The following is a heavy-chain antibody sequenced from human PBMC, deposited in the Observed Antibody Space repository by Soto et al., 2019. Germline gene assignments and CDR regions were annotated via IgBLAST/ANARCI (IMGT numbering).Heavy chain of an antibody. V-gene: IGHV4-59*08. CDR3: ARSSGWYSDY. D-gene: IGHD6-19*01. Sequence: SETLSLTCTVSGGSISGYYWSWIRKPPGKGLEWIGDIYHSGSTNYNPSLKSRVTISVDTSNNQFSLKLTSVTAADTAVYYCARSSGWYSDYWGQGTLVTVSS. CDR2: IYHSGST. J-gene: IGHJ4*02. CDR1: GGSISGYY.